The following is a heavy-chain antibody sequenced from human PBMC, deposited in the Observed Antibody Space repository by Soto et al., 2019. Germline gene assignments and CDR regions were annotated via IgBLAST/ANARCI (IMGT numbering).Heavy chain of an antibody. V-gene: IGHV1-69*01. CDR1: GVTFNRRR. J-gene: IGHJ6*02. CDR3: ARGVHNWKYGTGDSYYYGLDV. CDR2: IVPMFGAP. D-gene: IGHD1-20*01. Sequence: QVRLVQSGAEVKKPGSSVKVSCKASGVTFNRRRIIWVRQAPGQGLEWMGGIVPMFGAPNYAQKFQGRITITADESTSTAYMEVISLRSEDMAVYFCARGVHNWKYGTGDSYYYGLDVWGQGTTVTVS.